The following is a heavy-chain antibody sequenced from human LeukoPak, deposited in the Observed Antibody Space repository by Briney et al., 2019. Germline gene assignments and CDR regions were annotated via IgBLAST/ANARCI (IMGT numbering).Heavy chain of an antibody. CDR3: ARHYGEGLYYYYGMDV. CDR2: IYSGGST. D-gene: IGHD4-17*01. CDR1: GFTFSNYA. V-gene: IGHV3-66*04. J-gene: IGHJ6*02. Sequence: QPGGSLRLSCAASGFTFSNYAMSWVRQAPGKGLEWVSVIYSGGSTYYADSVKGRFTISRDNSKNTLYLQMNSLRAEDTAVYYCARHYGEGLYYYYGMDVWGQGTTVTVSS.